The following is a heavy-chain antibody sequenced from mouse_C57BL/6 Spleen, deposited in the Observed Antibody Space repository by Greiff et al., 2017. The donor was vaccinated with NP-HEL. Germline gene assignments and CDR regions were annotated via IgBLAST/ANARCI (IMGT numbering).Heavy chain of an antibody. Sequence: QVQLKESGPELVKPGASVKISCKASGYSFTSYYIHWVKQRPGQGLEWIGWIYPGSGNTKYNEKFKGKATLTADTSSSTAYMQLSSLTSEDSAVYYCARDIYYYGSSYSWFAYWGQGTLVTVSA. CDR3: ARDIYYYGSSYSWFAY. V-gene: IGHV1-66*01. CDR1: GYSFTSYY. CDR2: IYPGSGNT. D-gene: IGHD1-1*01. J-gene: IGHJ3*01.